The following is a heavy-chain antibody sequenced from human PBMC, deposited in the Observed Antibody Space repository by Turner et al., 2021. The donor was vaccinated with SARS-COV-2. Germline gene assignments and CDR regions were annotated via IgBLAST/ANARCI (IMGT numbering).Heavy chain of an antibody. CDR1: GGSISSSGYY. CDR3: ARAPIMIRFWGVTGYSDY. D-gene: IGHD3-16*01. Sequence: QLQLQESGPGLVKPSETLSLTCTVSGGSISSSGYYWGWIRQPPGKGLEWIGGIYYSGSTYYTPSLKSRVTISVDTSKNHFSLKLSSVTAADTAVYYCARAPIMIRFWGVTGYSDYWGQGTLVTVSS. J-gene: IGHJ4*02. V-gene: IGHV4-39*01. CDR2: IYYSGST.